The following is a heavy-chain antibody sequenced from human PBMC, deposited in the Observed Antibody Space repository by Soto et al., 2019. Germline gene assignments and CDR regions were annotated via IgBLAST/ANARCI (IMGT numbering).Heavy chain of an antibody. Sequence: GGSLRLSCAASGFTFSSYGMHWVRQAPGKGLEWVAVISYDGSNKYYADSVKGRFTISRDNSKNTLYLQMNSLRAEDTAVYYCAKGHLYAYYYYMDVWGKGTTVTVSS. CDR3: AKGHLYAYYYYMDV. CDR2: ISYDGSNK. D-gene: IGHD4-17*01. J-gene: IGHJ6*03. CDR1: GFTFSSYG. V-gene: IGHV3-30*18.